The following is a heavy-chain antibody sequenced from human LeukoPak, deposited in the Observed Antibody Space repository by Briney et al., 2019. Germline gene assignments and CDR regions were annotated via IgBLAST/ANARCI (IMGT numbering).Heavy chain of an antibody. CDR2: IYPRDGST. Sequence: GASVKVSCKASGYSFTSNYIHWVRQAPGQGLEWMGMIYPRDGSTSYAQKFQGRVTMTTDTSTSTAYMELRSLRSDDTAVYYCAWEGNYYDSSGYSLLFDYWGQGTLVTVSS. J-gene: IGHJ4*02. CDR3: AWEGNYYDSSGYSLLFDY. V-gene: IGHV1-46*03. D-gene: IGHD3-22*01. CDR1: GYSFTSNY.